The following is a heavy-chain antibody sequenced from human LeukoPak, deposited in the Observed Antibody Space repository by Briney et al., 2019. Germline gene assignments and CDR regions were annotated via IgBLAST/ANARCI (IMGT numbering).Heavy chain of an antibody. Sequence: PGGSLRLSCAASGFSFSNYYMSWIRQTPGKGLEWLSYISGSGDDIHHADSVKGRFTISRDNARNSLYLQMNGLRAEDTAMYYCVRDIRAVGITLYFDYWGQGILVTVTS. D-gene: IGHD3-22*01. J-gene: IGHJ4*02. V-gene: IGHV3-11*01. CDR3: VRDIRAVGITLYFDY. CDR1: GFSFSNYY. CDR2: ISGSGDDI.